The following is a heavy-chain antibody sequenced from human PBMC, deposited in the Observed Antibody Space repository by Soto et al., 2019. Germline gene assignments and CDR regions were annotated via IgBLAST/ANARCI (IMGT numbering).Heavy chain of an antibody. CDR2: INHSGST. CDR3: ARRGWLQSGGWFDP. J-gene: IGHJ5*02. CDR1: GGSFSGYY. V-gene: IGHV4-34*01. Sequence: QVQLQQWGAGLLKPSETLSLTCAVYGGSFSGYYWSWIRQPPGKGLEWSGEINHSGSTNYNPSLKSRVTISVDTSKNQFSLKLSSVTAADTAVYYCARRGWLQSGGWFDPWGQGTLVTVSS. D-gene: IGHD5-12*01.